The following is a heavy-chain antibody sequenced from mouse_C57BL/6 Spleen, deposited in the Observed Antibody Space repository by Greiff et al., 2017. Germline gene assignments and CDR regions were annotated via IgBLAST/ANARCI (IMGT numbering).Heavy chain of an antibody. CDR1: GYTFTSYW. J-gene: IGHJ4*01. CDR2: INPSNGGT. Sequence: QVHVKQSGTELVKPGASVKLSCKASGYTFTSYWMHWVKQRPGQGLEWIGNINPSNGGTNYNEKFKSKATLTVDKSSSTAYMQLSSLTSEDSAVYYCARQLRLRDYAMDYWGQGTSVTVSS. D-gene: IGHD3-2*02. CDR3: ARQLRLRDYAMDY. V-gene: IGHV1-53*01.